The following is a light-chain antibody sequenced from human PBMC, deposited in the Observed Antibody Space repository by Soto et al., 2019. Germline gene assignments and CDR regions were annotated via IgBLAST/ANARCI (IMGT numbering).Light chain of an antibody. CDR3: QQYGSSPRT. Sequence: EIVMTKYPATLSVSPGERATLSCMASQSVSSSSLACYQQKPGQAPRLLMYGASSRATGIPDRFSGSGSGTDFTLTIRTLEPEDFAVYYCQQYGSSPRTFGQGTKVDIK. CDR2: GAS. CDR1: QSVSSSS. V-gene: IGKV3-20*01. J-gene: IGKJ1*01.